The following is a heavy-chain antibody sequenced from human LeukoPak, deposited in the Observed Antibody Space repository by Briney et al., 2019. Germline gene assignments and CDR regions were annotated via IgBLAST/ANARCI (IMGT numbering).Heavy chain of an antibody. Sequence: VRVAFRGSAYTLKSVYIHGVGQASKKGLEWMGSINPNSGGTNYAQKFQGRVTMTRDTSISTAYMELSRLRSDDTAVYYCASLSLLWFGEYKWGQGTLVTVSS. J-gene: IGHJ4*02. CDR3: ASLSLLWFGEYK. V-gene: IGHV1-2*02. CDR1: AYTLKSVY. CDR2: INPNSGGT. D-gene: IGHD3-10*01.